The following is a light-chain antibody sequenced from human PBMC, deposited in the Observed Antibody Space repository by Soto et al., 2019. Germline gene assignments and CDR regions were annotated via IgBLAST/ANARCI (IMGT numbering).Light chain of an antibody. Sequence: QSALTHPASVSGSPGQSITLSCTGTSSDVGSYNLVSWYQQHPGKAPQLMIYEVSKRPSGVSNRFSGYKSGNTATLTISGLHAEDGADYYCCSYAGSSTYVFGTGTKLTVL. CDR3: CSYAGSSTYV. CDR1: SSDVGSYNL. V-gene: IGLV2-23*02. CDR2: EVS. J-gene: IGLJ1*01.